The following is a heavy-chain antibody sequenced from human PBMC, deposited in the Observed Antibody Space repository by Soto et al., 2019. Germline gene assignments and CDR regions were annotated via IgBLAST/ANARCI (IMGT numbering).Heavy chain of an antibody. CDR3: ARGSSSSWNYCYYGMDV. D-gene: IGHD6-13*01. J-gene: IGHJ6*02. CDR1: GGTFSSYA. Sequence: SVKVSCKASGGTFSSYAISWVRQAPGQGLEWMGGIIPIFGTANYAQKFQGRVTITADESTSTAYMELSSLRSEDTAVYYCARGSSSSWNYCYYGMDVWGQGTTVTVSS. V-gene: IGHV1-69*13. CDR2: IIPIFGTA.